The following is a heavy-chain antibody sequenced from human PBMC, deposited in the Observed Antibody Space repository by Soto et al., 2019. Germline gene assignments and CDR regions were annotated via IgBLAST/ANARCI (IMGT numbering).Heavy chain of an antibody. CDR3: SRAHDILDSPPRSPNFSYAMDV. CDR1: DGSVSSSSYS. D-gene: IGHD3-9*01. V-gene: IGHV4-61*01. J-gene: IGHJ6*02. Sequence: PSETLSLTCTVSDGSVSSSSYSWSWIRQPPGKGLEWIGHIHHSGSTKYNPSLESRVTISADTSKNQLSLRLKSVTAADTAVYYVSRAHDILDSPPRSPNFSYAMDVPGQGTNVTLCS. CDR2: IHHSGST.